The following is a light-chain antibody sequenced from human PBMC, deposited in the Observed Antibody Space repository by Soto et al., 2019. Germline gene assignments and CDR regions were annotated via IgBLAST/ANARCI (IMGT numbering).Light chain of an antibody. J-gene: IGKJ4*01. CDR3: QQYGSSPPT. V-gene: IGKV3D-11*03. CDR2: LTS. Sequence: EIVLTQSPATLSSFPGDRFTLSCRASQAVNTRLAWYQHKPGQAPRLLIYLTSNRAAGIPARFSGSGSGTDFTLTISDVEPEDFAVYYCQQYGSSPPTFGGGTKVDI. CDR1: QAVNTR.